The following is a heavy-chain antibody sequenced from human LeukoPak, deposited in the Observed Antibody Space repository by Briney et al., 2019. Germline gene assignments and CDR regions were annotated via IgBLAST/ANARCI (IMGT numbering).Heavy chain of an antibody. CDR1: GFTFSSYS. CDR2: ISGSGRST. J-gene: IGHJ4*02. D-gene: IGHD3-22*01. V-gene: IGHV3-23*01. CDR3: AKGREPYYDSSAIDY. Sequence: PGGSLRLSCAASGFTFSSYSMNWVRQAPGKGLEWVSGISGSGRSTYYADSVKGRFTISRDNSKNTLYLQVNSLRAEDTAVYYCAKGREPYYDSSAIDYWGQGTLVTVSS.